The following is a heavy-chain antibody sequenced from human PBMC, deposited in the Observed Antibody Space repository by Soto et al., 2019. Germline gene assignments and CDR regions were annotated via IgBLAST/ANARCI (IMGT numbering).Heavy chain of an antibody. D-gene: IGHD5-12*01. J-gene: IGHJ4*02. CDR2: SRDKVHSHTT. CDR3: ARGVVSTGDFDY. V-gene: IGHV3-72*01. Sequence: EVQLAESGGGLVQPGGSLRLSCAASGFTFSDHYMDWVRQAPGKGLEWVGRSRDKVHSHTTEYAASVKGRFTISRGDSENSLYLQMNSLQTEDTAVYYCARGVVSTGDFDYWGQGTLVTVSS. CDR1: GFTFSDHY.